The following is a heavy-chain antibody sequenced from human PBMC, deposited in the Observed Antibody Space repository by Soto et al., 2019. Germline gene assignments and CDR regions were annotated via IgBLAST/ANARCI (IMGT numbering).Heavy chain of an antibody. D-gene: IGHD3-10*01. J-gene: IGHJ6*02. V-gene: IGHV1-18*01. CDR2: ISGHNGDT. CDR3: ARSGSMPYYYYGMDV. Sequence: ASVKVSCKASGGTFARYGIDWVRQAPGQGLEWMGWISGHNGDTKYVQKFQGRVSMTTDTSTSTASMELRSLRSDDTAVYYCARSGSMPYYYYGMDVWGQGTTVTVSS. CDR1: GGTFARYG.